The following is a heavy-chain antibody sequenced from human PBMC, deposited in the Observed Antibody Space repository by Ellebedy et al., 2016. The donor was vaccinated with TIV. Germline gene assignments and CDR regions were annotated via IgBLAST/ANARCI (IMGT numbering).Heavy chain of an antibody. V-gene: IGHV1-18*01. D-gene: IGHD2-2*01. CDR1: GYTFTSYG. CDR2: ISAYNGNT. CDR3: ARAFVVVPAASYYMDV. J-gene: IGHJ6*03. Sequence: ASVKVSXXASGYTFTSYGISWVRQAPGQGLEWMGWISAYNGNTNYAQKLQGRVTITADESTSTAYMELSSLRSEDTAVYYCARAFVVVPAASYYMDVWGKGTTVTVSS.